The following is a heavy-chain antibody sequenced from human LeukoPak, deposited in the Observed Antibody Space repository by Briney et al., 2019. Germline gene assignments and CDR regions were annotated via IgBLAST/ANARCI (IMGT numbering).Heavy chain of an antibody. CDR3: AREILVGATIDP. V-gene: IGHV4-61*02. CDR1: GGSISSGSYY. J-gene: IGHJ5*02. D-gene: IGHD1-26*01. CDR2: IYTSGST. Sequence: SETLSLTCTVSGGSISSGSYYWLWIRQPAGKGLEWIGRIYTSGSTNYNPSLKSRVTISVDTSKNQLSLKLSSVTAADTAVYYCAREILVGATIDPWGQGTLVTVSS.